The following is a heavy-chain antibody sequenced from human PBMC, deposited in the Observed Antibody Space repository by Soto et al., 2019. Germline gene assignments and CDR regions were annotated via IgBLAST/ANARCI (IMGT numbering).Heavy chain of an antibody. J-gene: IGHJ6*02. Sequence: QITLKESGPTLVKPTQTLTLTCTFSGFSLSTSGVGVGWIRQPPGKALEWLTLIYWDNDKRYSPSLKSRLTITKDTSRNQVVLTVTNMDPVDTATYYCSHFTTLYGMDVWGQGTTVTVSS. CDR2: IYWDNDK. CDR3: SHFTTLYGMDV. D-gene: IGHD3-3*01. CDR1: GFSLSTSGVG. V-gene: IGHV2-5*02.